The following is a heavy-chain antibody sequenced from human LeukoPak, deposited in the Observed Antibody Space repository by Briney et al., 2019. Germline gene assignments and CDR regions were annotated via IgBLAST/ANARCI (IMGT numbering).Heavy chain of an antibody. CDR1: GYTFTSYD. J-gene: IGHJ4*02. CDR2: MSPNSGNT. D-gene: IGHD7-27*01. V-gene: IGHV1-8*01. CDR3: ARGPPNWGYDY. Sequence: ASVKVSCKASGYTFTSYDINWVRQATGQGLEWMGWMSPNSGNTGYAQKFQGRVTMTRSTSMSTAYMELSSLRSEDTAVYYCARGPPNWGYDYWGQGALVTVSS.